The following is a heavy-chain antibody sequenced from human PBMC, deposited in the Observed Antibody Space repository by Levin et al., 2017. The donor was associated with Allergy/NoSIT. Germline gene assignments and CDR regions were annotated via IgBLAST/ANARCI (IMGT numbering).Heavy chain of an antibody. Sequence: PGGSLRLSCAASGFTFSSYAMSWVRQAPGKGLEWVSAISGSGGSTYYADSVKGRFTISRDNSKNTLYLQMNSLRAEDTAVYYCAKPKNIAGVPLGAFDIWGQGTMVTVSS. CDR1: GFTFSSYA. CDR3: AKPKNIAGVPLGAFDI. CDR2: ISGSGGST. D-gene: IGHD6-13*01. J-gene: IGHJ3*02. V-gene: IGHV3-23*01.